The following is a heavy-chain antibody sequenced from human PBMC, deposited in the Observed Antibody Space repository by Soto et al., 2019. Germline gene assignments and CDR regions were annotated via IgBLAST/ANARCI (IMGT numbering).Heavy chain of an antibody. CDR2: VFHPGRT. D-gene: IGHD4-17*01. Sequence: QVVLQEWGPGLLKPSQTMSLTCTVSGESLSGGVDYWSWIRQSSGGGLEWIGYVFHPGRTSYNPSLKSRVTISADTSKNQFSLRLTSLTAADTAVYYCAKTTAGRGYFDPWGHGSPVTVSS. J-gene: IGHJ4*01. CDR3: AKTTAGRGYFDP. CDR1: GESLSGGVDY. V-gene: IGHV4-31*03.